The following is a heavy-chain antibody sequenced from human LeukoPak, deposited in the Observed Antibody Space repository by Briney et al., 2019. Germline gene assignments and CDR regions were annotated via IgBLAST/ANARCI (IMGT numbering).Heavy chain of an antibody. CDR1: GFTFSTYW. CDR2: IKGDESAR. J-gene: IGHJ4*02. Sequence: GGSLRLSCEASGFTFSTYWMAWVRQAPGKGLEWVANIKGDESARHQADSVKGRFTISRDNAKKSVYLQMCSLIGEDTAVYYCARDVGGSLDYWGQGTLVTVSS. D-gene: IGHD1-26*01. CDR3: ARDVGGSLDY. V-gene: IGHV3-7*01.